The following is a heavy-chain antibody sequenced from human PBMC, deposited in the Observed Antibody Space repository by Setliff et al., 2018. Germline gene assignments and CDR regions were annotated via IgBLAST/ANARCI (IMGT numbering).Heavy chain of an antibody. V-gene: IGHV4-39*07. Sequence: SETLSLTCTVSGGSISSSRYYWGWIRQPPGKGLEWIGSIYYSGSTYYNPSLKSRVTISVDTSKNQFSLKLSSVTAADTAVYYCARRETYYNSWSGYYAYWGQGTLVTVSS. D-gene: IGHD3-3*01. CDR2: IYYSGST. CDR1: GGSISSSRYY. J-gene: IGHJ4*02. CDR3: ARRETYYNSWSGYYAY.